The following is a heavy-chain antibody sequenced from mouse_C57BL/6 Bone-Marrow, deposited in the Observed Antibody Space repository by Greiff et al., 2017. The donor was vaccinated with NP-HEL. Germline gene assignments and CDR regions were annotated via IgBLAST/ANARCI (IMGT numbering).Heavy chain of an antibody. CDR2: IHPNSGST. J-gene: IGHJ3*01. Sequence: QVQLQQPGAELVKPGASVKLSCKASGYTFTSYWMHWVKQRPGQGLEWIGMIHPNSGSTNYNEKFKSKATLTVDKSSSTAYMELSSLTSEDSAVYYCAGSRGGGYGFAYWGQGTLVTVSA. D-gene: IGHD2-14*01. CDR1: GYTFTSYW. CDR3: AGSRGGGYGFAY. V-gene: IGHV1-64*01.